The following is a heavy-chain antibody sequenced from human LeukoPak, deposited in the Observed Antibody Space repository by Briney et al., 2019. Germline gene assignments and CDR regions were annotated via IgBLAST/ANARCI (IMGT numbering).Heavy chain of an antibody. J-gene: IGHJ3*02. CDR2: IWSDGSNK. D-gene: IGHD2-15*01. V-gene: IGHV3-33*08. Sequence: GRSLRLSCAASGFTFSSYGMHWVRQAPGKGLEWVAAIWSDGSNKYYADSVKGRFTMSRDNSKNTLYLQMNSLRAEDTAVYYCASGGTGGDSFDIWGQGTMVTVSS. CDR3: ASGGTGGDSFDI. CDR1: GFTFSSYG.